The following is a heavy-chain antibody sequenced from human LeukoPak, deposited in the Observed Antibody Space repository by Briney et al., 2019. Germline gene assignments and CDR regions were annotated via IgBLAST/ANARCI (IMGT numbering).Heavy chain of an antibody. CDR3: SRDATGDH. V-gene: IGHV3-72*01. CDR1: GFTFSDHY. CDR2: SRNRAKSYTT. J-gene: IGHJ4*02. Sequence: GGSLTLSRAVSGFTFSDHYMAWVRPAPGKGLEWVGRSRNRAKSYTTDYAASVKGRFTISRDDSKSTLYLQMNSLETEDTAVYYCSRDATGDHWGQGTLVSVSS.